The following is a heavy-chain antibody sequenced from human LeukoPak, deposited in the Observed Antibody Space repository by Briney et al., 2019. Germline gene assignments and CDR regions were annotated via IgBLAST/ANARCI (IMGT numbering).Heavy chain of an antibody. J-gene: IGHJ4*02. Sequence: PGGSLRLSCASSAFNFTAYWMHWVRQDPRQGLLWVARINSDGTTTNYADSVKGRFAISRDNSENSLYLQMNSLRADDTAVYYCAKDWAYSNFPPYCFDYWGQGALVTVSS. V-gene: IGHV3-74*01. CDR3: AKDWAYSNFPPYCFDY. D-gene: IGHD4-11*01. CDR1: AFNFTAYW. CDR2: INSDGTTT.